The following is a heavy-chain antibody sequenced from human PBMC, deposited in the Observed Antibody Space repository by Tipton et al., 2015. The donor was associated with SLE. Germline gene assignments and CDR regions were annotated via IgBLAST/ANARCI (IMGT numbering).Heavy chain of an antibody. CDR2: IYYSGST. J-gene: IGHJ4*02. CDR3: ARRANWGQIDY. Sequence: TLSLTCTVSGGSISSYNWSWIRQPPGKGLEWIGYIYYSGSTNYNPSLKSRVTISVDTSKNQFSLKLSSVTAADTAVYYCARRANWGQIDYWGQGTLVTVSS. CDR1: GGSISSYN. D-gene: IGHD7-27*01. V-gene: IGHV4-59*12.